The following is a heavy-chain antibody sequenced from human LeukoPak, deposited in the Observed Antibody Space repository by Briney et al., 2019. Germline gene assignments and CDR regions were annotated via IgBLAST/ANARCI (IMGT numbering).Heavy chain of an antibody. J-gene: IGHJ4*02. V-gene: IGHV3-13*01. CDR3: ARDRDYDFWSGYSLDY. CDR2: IGTTGDT. Sequence: GGSLRLSCAASGFTFTTYDMHWVRQATGKGLEWVSAIGTTGDTYYPGSVKGRFTISRDNAKNSLYLQMNSLRAEDTAVYYCARDRDYDFWSGYSLDYWGQGTLVTVSS. CDR1: GFTFTTYD. D-gene: IGHD3-3*01.